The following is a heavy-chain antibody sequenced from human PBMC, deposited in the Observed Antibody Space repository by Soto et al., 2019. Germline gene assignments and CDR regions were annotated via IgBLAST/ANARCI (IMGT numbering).Heavy chain of an antibody. CDR3: ARDQGYSGYGNWFDP. V-gene: IGHV1-18*01. D-gene: IGHD5-12*01. Sequence: ASVKVSCKASGYTFTSSGISWVRQAPGQGLEWMGWISAYNGNTNYAQKLQGRVTMTTDTSTSTAYMELRSLRSDDTAVYYCARDQGYSGYGNWFDPWGQGTLVTVSS. CDR2: ISAYNGNT. CDR1: GYTFTSSG. J-gene: IGHJ5*02.